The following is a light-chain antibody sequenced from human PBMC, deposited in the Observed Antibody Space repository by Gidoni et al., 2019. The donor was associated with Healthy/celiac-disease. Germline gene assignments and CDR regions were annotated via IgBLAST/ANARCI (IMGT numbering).Light chain of an antibody. Sequence: DTQVTYSPSNLSASVGDRVIISCRASQSVSKWLAWYQQQAGKAPKLLVYKASSLESGVPSRFRSRGSGTEFTLTISSLQPDEFATYSCQRYSSYFTFXPXTRVDIK. CDR1: QSVSKW. V-gene: IGKV1-5*03. CDR2: KAS. J-gene: IGKJ3*01. CDR3: QRYSSYFT.